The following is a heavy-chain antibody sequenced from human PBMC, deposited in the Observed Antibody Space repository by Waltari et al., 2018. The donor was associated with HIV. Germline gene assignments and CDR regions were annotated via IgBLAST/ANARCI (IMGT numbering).Heavy chain of an antibody. CDR1: GVPLTSTNYY. V-gene: IGHV4-39*01. Sequence: QLQESGPALVKPSETLSLSCSVSGVPLTSTNYYWGWVRQSPGKRLDWMASVYYGGKTYNTPSLKSRLSLSLDTSKNRLSLNVTSVTAADTAVYYCARHSGPYVHFFDLWGRGTLVTVTS. J-gene: IGHJ2*01. D-gene: IGHD3-16*01. CDR2: VYYGGKT. CDR3: ARHSGPYVHFFDL.